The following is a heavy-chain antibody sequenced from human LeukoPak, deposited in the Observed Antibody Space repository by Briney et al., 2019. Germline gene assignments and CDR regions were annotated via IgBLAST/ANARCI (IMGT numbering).Heavy chain of an antibody. J-gene: IGHJ4*02. V-gene: IGHV3-23*01. CDR3: AKSIKPESFDY. Sequence: TGGSLRLSCAASGFTFSSYGMSWVRQAPGKGLEWVSVISGSGDNTYYADSVKGRFTISRDNSKNTLYLQMNSLRAEDTAVFYCAKSIKPESFDYWGQGTLVTVSS. CDR2: ISGSGDNT. CDR1: GFTFSSYG.